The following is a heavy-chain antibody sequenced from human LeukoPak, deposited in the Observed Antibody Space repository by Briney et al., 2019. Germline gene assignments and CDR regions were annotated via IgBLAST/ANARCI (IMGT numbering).Heavy chain of an antibody. CDR2: IYYSGST. J-gene: IGHJ4*02. CDR3: ARAMPDCSSTSCYSV. CDR1: GGSISSGDYY. V-gene: IGHV4-30-4*08. Sequence: TSQTLSLTCTVSGGSISSGDYYWSWIRQPPGKGLEWIGYIYYSGSTYYNPSLKSRVIISVDTSKNQFSLKLSSVTAADTAVYYCARAMPDCSSTSCYSVWGQGTLVTVSS. D-gene: IGHD2-2*01.